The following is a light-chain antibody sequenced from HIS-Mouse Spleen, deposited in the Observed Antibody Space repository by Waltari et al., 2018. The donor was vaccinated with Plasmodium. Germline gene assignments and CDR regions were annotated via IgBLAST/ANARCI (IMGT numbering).Light chain of an antibody. J-gene: IGLJ2*01. CDR2: DVG. Sequence: QSALTQPASVSGSPGQSITISCTGTSSDVGGYNYVSWYQQHPGKAPKLMIYDVGNRPSGFSNRFSGSKSGNTASLTISGLQAEDEADYYCSSYTSSSTLVFGGGTKLTVL. CDR3: SSYTSSSTLV. CDR1: SSDVGGYNY. V-gene: IGLV2-14*03.